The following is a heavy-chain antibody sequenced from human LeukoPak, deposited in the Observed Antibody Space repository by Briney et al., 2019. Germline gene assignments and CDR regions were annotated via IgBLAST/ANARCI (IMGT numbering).Heavy chain of an antibody. V-gene: IGHV3-11*04. CDR3: AREGRRYGDYDY. Sequence: GGSLRLSCAASGFTFSDYYMSWIRQAPGKGLEWVSYISPSTNSMYYADSVKGRFTISRDNAKNSLFLQMNGLTAEDTAVYYCAREGRRYGDYDYWGQGTLVTVSS. D-gene: IGHD4-17*01. J-gene: IGHJ4*02. CDR2: ISPSTNSM. CDR1: GFTFSDYY.